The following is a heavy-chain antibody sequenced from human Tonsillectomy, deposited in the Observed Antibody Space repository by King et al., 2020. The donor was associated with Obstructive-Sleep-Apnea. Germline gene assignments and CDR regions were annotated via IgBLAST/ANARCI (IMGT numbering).Heavy chain of an antibody. CDR2: IRRNVDVGTV. CDR1: GFSFPVYA. D-gene: IGHD2-2*02. V-gene: IGHV3-49*03. Sequence: VQLVESGGGLVRPGRSLRLSCTTSGFSFPVYAMTWFRQSPGTGLEWVCFIRRNVDVGTVVDAASVEGRFTLSRDDSKDITFLQLNSLKTEDTAVYYCARGYTPADYWGPGTLVTVSS. CDR3: ARGYTPADY. J-gene: IGHJ4*02.